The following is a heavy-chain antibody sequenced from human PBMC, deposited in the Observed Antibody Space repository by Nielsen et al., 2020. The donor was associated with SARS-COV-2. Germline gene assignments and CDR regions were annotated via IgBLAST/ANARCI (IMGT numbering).Heavy chain of an antibody. D-gene: IGHD6-19*01. CDR1: GFPFSSYE. J-gene: IGHJ3*02. CDR3: ARESVTGTDAFDI. CDR2: IVGNGRNI. V-gene: IGHV3-48*03. Sequence: GGSLRLSCAASGFPFSSYEMNWVRQAPGKALEWLSYIVGNGRNISYADSVKGRFTISRDNAENSLSLQMNSLRAEDTAVYYCARESVTGTDAFDIWGQGTVVTVSS.